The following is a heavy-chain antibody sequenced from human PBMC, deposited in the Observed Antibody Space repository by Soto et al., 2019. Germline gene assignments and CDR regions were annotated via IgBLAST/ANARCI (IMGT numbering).Heavy chain of an antibody. J-gene: IGHJ4*02. CDR2: INPNSGGT. CDR1: GYTFTDYY. D-gene: IGHD4-17*01. CDR3: ARDPVYGDYEGVFDY. Sequence: QVQLVQSGAEVKKPGASVKVSCKASGYTFTDYYMHWVRQAPGQGLEWMGWINPNSGGTNYAQKFQGRVTMTRDTSISTAYTELSRLRSDDTAVYYCARDPVYGDYEGVFDYWGQGTLVTVSS. V-gene: IGHV1-2*02.